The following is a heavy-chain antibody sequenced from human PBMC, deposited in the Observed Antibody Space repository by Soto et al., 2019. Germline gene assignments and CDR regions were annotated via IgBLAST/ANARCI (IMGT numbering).Heavy chain of an antibody. CDR1: GFTFSFCA. J-gene: IGHJ4*02. V-gene: IGHV3-23*01. D-gene: IGHD1-26*01. Sequence: EVQLLESGGGLVQPGGSLRLSCAASGFTFSFCAMNWVRQAPGKGLEWVSSTRGSGGDTYYADSVRGRFTISRDNSKTTLYLQMNSLRVGATAVYYCVKGHSHSYYYFDYWGQGTLVTVSS. CDR3: VKGHSHSYYYFDY. CDR2: TRGSGGDT.